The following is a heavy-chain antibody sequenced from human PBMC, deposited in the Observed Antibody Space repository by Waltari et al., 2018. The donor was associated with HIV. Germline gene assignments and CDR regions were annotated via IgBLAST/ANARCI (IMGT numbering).Heavy chain of an antibody. CDR2: INPKSGKT. CDR1: GYTFTSYD. J-gene: IGHJ6*02. D-gene: IGHD3-3*01. Sequence: QVQLVQSGAEVKKPGASVKVSCKASGYTFTSYDINWVRQATGQGLEWMGWINPKSGKTGYAQKFQGRVTMTRNTSISTAYMELSSLRSEDTAVYYCARTHYDFWSGYWYYYYGMDVWGQGTTVTVSS. CDR3: ARTHYDFWSGYWYYYYGMDV. V-gene: IGHV1-8*01.